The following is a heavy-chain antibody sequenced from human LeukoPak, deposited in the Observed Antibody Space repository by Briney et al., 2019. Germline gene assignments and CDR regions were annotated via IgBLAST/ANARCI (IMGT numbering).Heavy chain of an antibody. Sequence: ASVKVSCKASGYTFTSYAMHWVRQAPGQGLEWMGWINTNTGNPTYAQGFTGRFVFSLDTSVSTAYLQISSLKAEDTAVYYCARGGYDYVWGSYRNHDYWGQGTLVTVSS. CDR1: GYTFTSYA. J-gene: IGHJ4*02. V-gene: IGHV7-4-1*02. D-gene: IGHD3-16*02. CDR2: INTNTGNP. CDR3: ARGGYDYVWGSYRNHDY.